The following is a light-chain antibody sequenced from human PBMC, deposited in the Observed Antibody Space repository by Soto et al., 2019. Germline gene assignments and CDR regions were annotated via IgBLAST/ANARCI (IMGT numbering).Light chain of an antibody. CDR1: QSVSSN. V-gene: IGKV3-15*01. J-gene: IGKJ1*01. CDR2: GAS. Sequence: EIVMTQSPATLSVSPGERATLSCRAGQSVSSNLAWYQQKPGQAPRLLIYGASTRATGIPARFSGSRSGTEFTLTISSLQSEDFAVYYCQQYNNWPRTFGQGTKVEI. CDR3: QQYNNWPRT.